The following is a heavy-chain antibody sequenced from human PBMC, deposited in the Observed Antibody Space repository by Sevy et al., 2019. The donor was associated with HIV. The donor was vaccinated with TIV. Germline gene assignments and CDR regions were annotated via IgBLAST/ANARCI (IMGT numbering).Heavy chain of an antibody. CDR1: GFPFSNAW. CDR2: IKSKTDGGTT. J-gene: IGHJ4*02. Sequence: GGSLRLSCAAFGFPFSNAWMNWVRQAPGKGLEWVGRIKSKTDGGTTDYAAPVKGRFTISRDDSINTLYLQMNSLKSEDTAVYYCSTEGLYCSGGSCSSEGFDFWGQGTLVTVSS. CDR3: STEGLYCSGGSCSSEGFDF. V-gene: IGHV3-15*01. D-gene: IGHD2-15*01.